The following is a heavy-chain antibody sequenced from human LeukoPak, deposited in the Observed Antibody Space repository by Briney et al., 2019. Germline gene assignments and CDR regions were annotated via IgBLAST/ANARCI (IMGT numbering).Heavy chain of an antibody. CDR3: AGAPNKHYFDY. Sequence: GGSLRLSCAASGFTFSDYYMTWVRQAPGKGLEWVVNINQDGSETNYVDSVKGRFTISRDNAKSSLYLQMNSLRAEDTAVYYCAGAPNKHYFDYWGQGTLVTVSS. V-gene: IGHV3-7*02. D-gene: IGHD4/OR15-4a*01. CDR2: INQDGSET. CDR1: GFTFSDYY. J-gene: IGHJ4*02.